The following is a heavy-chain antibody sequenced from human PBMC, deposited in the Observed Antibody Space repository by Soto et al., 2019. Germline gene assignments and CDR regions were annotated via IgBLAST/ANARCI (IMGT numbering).Heavy chain of an antibody. CDR3: AVAVAGSTGLWYFDY. D-gene: IGHD6-19*01. V-gene: IGHV1-3*01. Sequence: ASVKVSCKASGYTFTSYAMHWVRQAPGQRLEWMGWINAGNGNTKYSQKFQGRVTITRETSASTAYMELSSLSSEYMAVYYCAVAVAGSTGLWYFDYWGQGTLVTVSS. CDR2: INAGNGNT. J-gene: IGHJ4*02. CDR1: GYTFTSYA.